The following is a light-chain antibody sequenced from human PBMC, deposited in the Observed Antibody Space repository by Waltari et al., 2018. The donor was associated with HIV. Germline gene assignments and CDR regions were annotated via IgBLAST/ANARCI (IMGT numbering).Light chain of an antibody. CDR2: SAS. Sequence: DIQMTQSPSSLSASVGDRVTITCRTSQNINNFLNWYQQKPGKAPKLLIYSASTLESGVPSRFSGSGSRTSFTLTISGLQPDDFATYYCRQSYGPPLTFGPGTKVDL. V-gene: IGKV1-39*01. CDR1: QNINNF. CDR3: RQSYGPPLT. J-gene: IGKJ3*01.